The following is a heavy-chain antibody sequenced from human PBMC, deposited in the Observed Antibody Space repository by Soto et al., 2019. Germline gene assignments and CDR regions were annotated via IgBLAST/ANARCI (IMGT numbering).Heavy chain of an antibody. Sequence: GGSLRLSCAASGFTFSSYGMHWVRQAPGKXLEWVAVISYDGSNKYYADSVKGRFTISRDNSKNTLYLQMNSLRAEDTAVYYCAKDVVVGATTGLGDYYYYYGMDVWGQGTTVTVSS. V-gene: IGHV3-30*18. CDR2: ISYDGSNK. J-gene: IGHJ6*02. CDR3: AKDVVVGATTGLGDYYYYYGMDV. CDR1: GFTFSSYG. D-gene: IGHD1-26*01.